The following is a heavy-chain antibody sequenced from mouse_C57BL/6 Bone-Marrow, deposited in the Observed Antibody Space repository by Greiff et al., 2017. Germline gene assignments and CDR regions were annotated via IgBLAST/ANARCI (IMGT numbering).Heavy chain of an antibody. Sequence: QVQLQQSGAELVRPGTSVKMSCKASGYTFTNYWIGWAKQRPGHGLEWIGDIYPGGGYTNYNEKFKGKATLTADKSSSTAYMQFSSLTSEDSAIYYCARGRDGYLYYLDYWGQGTTRTVSS. D-gene: IGHD2-3*01. CDR3: ARGRDGYLYYLDY. V-gene: IGHV1-63*01. CDR1: GYTFTNYW. CDR2: IYPGGGYT. J-gene: IGHJ2*01.